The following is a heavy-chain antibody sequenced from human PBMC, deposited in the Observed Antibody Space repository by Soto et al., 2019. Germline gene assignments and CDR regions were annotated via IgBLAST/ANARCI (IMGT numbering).Heavy chain of an antibody. V-gene: IGHV4-4*02. CDR2: ISHSGST. Sequence: QVQLQESGPGLVKPSGTLSLTCTVSGGSISSNNWWNWVRQPPGKGLEWIGEISHSGSTNYNPSLRSRVTISLDKSKTQFSLKLNSVTAADTAVYYCARGWGIVAAGSDYWGQGTLVTVSS. J-gene: IGHJ4*02. D-gene: IGHD6-13*01. CDR1: GGSISSNNW. CDR3: ARGWGIVAAGSDY.